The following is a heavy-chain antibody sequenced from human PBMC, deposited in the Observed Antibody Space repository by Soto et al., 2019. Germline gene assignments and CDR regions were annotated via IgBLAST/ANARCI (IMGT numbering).Heavy chain of an antibody. D-gene: IGHD3-3*01. CDR1: GFSLTTSGVG. Sequence: QITLNESGPTVVKPAETLTLTCTFSGFSLTTSGVGVGWIRQSPGKAPEWLALIYWDDDKRYSASLKSRLTITKDTSKHQVVLTMASVDPADTATYYCAHRILRTVFGLVTTTAIYFDFWGQETPVVVSS. V-gene: IGHV2-5*02. J-gene: IGHJ4*02. CDR2: IYWDDDK. CDR3: AHRILRTVFGLVTTTAIYFDF.